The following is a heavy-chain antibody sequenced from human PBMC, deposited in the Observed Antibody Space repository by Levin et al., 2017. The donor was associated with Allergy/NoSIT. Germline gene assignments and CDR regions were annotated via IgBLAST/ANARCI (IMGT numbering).Heavy chain of an antibody. CDR2: DFIGGDT. V-gene: IGHV3-66*01. D-gene: IGHD3-10*02. CDR3: AREIPRGSPDNYVPL. Sequence: GGSLRLSCAASGFTVTNKLMTWVRQAPGKGLEWVSGDFIGGDTFYADSVKGRFTISKDTSKNTLSLQMNSLRVEDTAVYYCAREIPRGSPDNYVPLWGRGTLVTVSS. J-gene: IGHJ4*02. CDR1: GFTVTNKL.